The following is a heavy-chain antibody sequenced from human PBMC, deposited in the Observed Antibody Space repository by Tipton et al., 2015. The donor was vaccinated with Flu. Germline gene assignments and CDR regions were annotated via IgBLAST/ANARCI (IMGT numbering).Heavy chain of an antibody. Sequence: TLSLTCAVYGASFSGYSWSWIRQPPGKGLEWIGEINDSGRTRYNPTLKSRVSMSVDTSKNQFSLNLSSVTAADTAVYYCARGGYNLVYWGQGTLVTVSS. D-gene: IGHD5-24*01. V-gene: IGHV4-34*01. J-gene: IGHJ4*02. CDR3: ARGGYNLVY. CDR2: INDSGRT. CDR1: GASFSGYS.